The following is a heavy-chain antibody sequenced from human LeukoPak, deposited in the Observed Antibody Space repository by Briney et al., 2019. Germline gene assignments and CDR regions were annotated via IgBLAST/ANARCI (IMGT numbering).Heavy chain of an antibody. V-gene: IGHV3-21*01. CDR1: AFTFSSYS. J-gene: IGHJ4*02. CDR2: ISSSSSYI. Sequence: GGSLRLSCAASAFTFSSYSMNWVRQAPGWGMEWVSSISSSSSYIYYADSVKGRFTISRDNAKNSLYLQMNSLRAEDTAVYYCAREGPGNLYYYDSSGSYDYWGQGTLVTVSS. D-gene: IGHD3-22*01. CDR3: AREGPGNLYYYDSSGSYDY.